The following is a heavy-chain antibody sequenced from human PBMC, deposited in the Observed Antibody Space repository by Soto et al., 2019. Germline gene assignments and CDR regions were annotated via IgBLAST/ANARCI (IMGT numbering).Heavy chain of an antibody. CDR2: IWYDGSNK. D-gene: IGHD5-12*01. V-gene: IGHV3-33*01. J-gene: IGHJ3*02. CDR1: GFTFSSYG. Sequence: QVQLVESGGGVVQPGRSLRLSCAASGFTFSSYGMHWVRQAPGKGLEWVAVIWYDGSNKYYADSVKGRFTISRDNSKTTLYLQMNSLRAEDTAVYYCARESGYDYAFDIWGQGTMVTVSS. CDR3: ARESGYDYAFDI.